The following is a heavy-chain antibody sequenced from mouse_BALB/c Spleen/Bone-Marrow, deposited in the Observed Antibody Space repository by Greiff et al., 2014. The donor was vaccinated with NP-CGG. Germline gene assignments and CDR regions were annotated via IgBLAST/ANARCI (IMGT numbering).Heavy chain of an antibody. Sequence: SLSITCTVSGFSLTSYGVYWARQPPGKGLEWLGVIWAGGSTNYNSALMSRLSISKDNSKSQVFLKMNSLQTDEAAMYYCARVYGSSYDPYYYAMDYGGQGTSVTVSS. CDR1: GFSLTSYG. V-gene: IGHV2-9*02. D-gene: IGHD1-1*01. CDR3: ARVYGSSYDPYYYAMDY. J-gene: IGHJ4*01. CDR2: IWAGGST.